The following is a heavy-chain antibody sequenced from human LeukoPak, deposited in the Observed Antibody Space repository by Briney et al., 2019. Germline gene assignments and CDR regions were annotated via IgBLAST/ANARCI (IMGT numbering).Heavy chain of an antibody. Sequence: GGSLRLSCAASGFNFSSYWMSWVRQAPGKGLEGVASIKQDGSEKYYVDSVKGRFTISRDNAKNSLYLQMNSLRAEDTALYYCARAPGGGWFDPWGQGTLVTVSS. CDR3: ARAPGGGWFDP. D-gene: IGHD4-23*01. J-gene: IGHJ5*02. CDR2: IKQDGSEK. CDR1: GFNFSSYW. V-gene: IGHV3-7*01.